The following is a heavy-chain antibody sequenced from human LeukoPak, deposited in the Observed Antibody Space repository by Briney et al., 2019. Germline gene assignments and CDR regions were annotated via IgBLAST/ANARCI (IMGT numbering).Heavy chain of an antibody. CDR2: IYYSGST. CDR3: ARGGVVSDCSGGDCYPSGLMDV. D-gene: IGHD2-15*01. Sequence: SETLSLTCTVSGGSISSYYWSWIRKPPGKGLEWIGYIYYSGSTNYNPSLKSRVTISVDTSKNQFSLKLSSVTAEDTAVYYCARGGVVSDCSGGDCYPSGLMDVWGKGTTVTISS. V-gene: IGHV4-59*01. J-gene: IGHJ6*04. CDR1: GGSISSYY.